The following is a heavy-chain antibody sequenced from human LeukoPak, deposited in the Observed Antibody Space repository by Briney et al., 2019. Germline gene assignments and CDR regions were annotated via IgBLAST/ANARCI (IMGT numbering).Heavy chain of an antibody. D-gene: IGHD6-13*01. V-gene: IGHV3-30*18. CDR1: GFSFSGYG. J-gene: IGHJ4*02. Sequence: GGSLRLSCAPSGFSFSGYGMHWVRQAPGKGLEWVAVISYDGRNKYYADSVKGRFTISRDNSKNTLYLQMNSLRAKDTAVYYCAKSSLAAGGDYWGQGTLVTVSS. CDR3: AKSSLAAGGDY. CDR2: ISYDGRNK.